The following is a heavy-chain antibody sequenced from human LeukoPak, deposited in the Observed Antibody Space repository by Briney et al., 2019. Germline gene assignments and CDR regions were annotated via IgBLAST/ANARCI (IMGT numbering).Heavy chain of an antibody. J-gene: IGHJ6*03. Sequence: ASVKVSCKASGYTFTSYGISWVRQAPGQGREWMGWISPYNGNTNYAQKLQGRVTMTTDTATSTAYMELRSLRSDDTAVYYCARVEIAVAAYYYYYYMDVWGKGTTVTVSS. V-gene: IGHV1-18*01. CDR2: ISPYNGNT. D-gene: IGHD6-19*01. CDR1: GYTFTSYG. CDR3: ARVEIAVAAYYYYYYMDV.